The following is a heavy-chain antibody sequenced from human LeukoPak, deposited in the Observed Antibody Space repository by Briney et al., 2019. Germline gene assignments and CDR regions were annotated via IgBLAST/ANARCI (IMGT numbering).Heavy chain of an antibody. D-gene: IGHD6-19*01. CDR3: ARGIAVAGTSYYYGMDV. J-gene: IGHJ6*01. Sequence: PGGSLRLSCAASGFTFSSYSMNWVRHAPGKGLEWVSYISSSGSTINYADSVKGRFTISRDNAKNSLYLQMNSLRDEDTAVYYCARGIAVAGTSYYYGMDVWGQGTTVTVSS. CDR2: ISSSGSTI. CDR1: GFTFSSYS. V-gene: IGHV3-48*02.